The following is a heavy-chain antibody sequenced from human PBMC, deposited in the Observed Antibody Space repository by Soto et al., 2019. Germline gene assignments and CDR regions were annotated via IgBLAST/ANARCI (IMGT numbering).Heavy chain of an antibody. CDR1: VGTFSSYG. J-gene: IGHJ5*02. D-gene: IGHD3-16*01. CDR2: INSFSETT. CDR3: VRPGLKRGSSCFEP. Sequence: QVQLVQSGVEVKKPGSSVKVSCKASVGTFSSYGVTWVRQAPGQGLEWVGVINSFSETTNYAQRFQGRVTITAEESTSTAYMELISLRSEDAAVYYFVRPGLKRGSSCFEPWGQGVLVIASS. V-gene: IGHV1-69*01.